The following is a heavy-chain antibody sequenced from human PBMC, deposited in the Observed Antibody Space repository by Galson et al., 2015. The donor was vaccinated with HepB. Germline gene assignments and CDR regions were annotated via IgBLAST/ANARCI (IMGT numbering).Heavy chain of an antibody. J-gene: IGHJ4*02. V-gene: IGHV3-74*01. CDR2: ISSDGATT. CDR3: SRGAPRAVAGTGSLDH. D-gene: IGHD6-19*01. Sequence: SLRLSCAASGFTFKTYWMHWVRHAAGEGLVWVARISSDGATTNYADSVKGRFTVSRDNVNNTAYLEISNLRVDDTAVYFCSRGAPRAVAGTGSLDHWGQGALVTVSS. CDR1: GFTFKTYW.